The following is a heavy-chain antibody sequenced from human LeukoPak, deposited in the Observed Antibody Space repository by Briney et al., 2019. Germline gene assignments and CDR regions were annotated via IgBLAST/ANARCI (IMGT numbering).Heavy chain of an antibody. V-gene: IGHV3-23*01. CDR2: INTGGGST. CDR1: GFTFSTYA. D-gene: IGHD6-13*01. CDR3: AKQTAGPSSIAAAGSGSYYFDP. J-gene: IGHJ5*02. Sequence: PGGSLRLSCAASGFTFSTYAMSWVRQAPGKGLEWVSSINTGGGSTYYADSVKGRFTISRDSSKNTLYLQMNSLRAEATAVYYCAKQTAGPSSIAAAGSGSYYFDPWGQGTLVTVSS.